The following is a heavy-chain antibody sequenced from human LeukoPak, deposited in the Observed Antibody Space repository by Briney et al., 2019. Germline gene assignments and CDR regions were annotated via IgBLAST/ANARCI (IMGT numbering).Heavy chain of an antibody. CDR2: VASDGNFR. D-gene: IGHD1-1*01. J-gene: IGHJ4*01. CDR3: ANLPYNWNTHFDDY. CDR1: GFTLSYYC. Sequence: PGGSLRLSCAASGFTLSYYCMHWVRQAPGKGLEWVAYVASDGNFRDYVDSVKGRFTVSRDNSKDTLYLQMDSLRTEDTGVYYCANLPYNWNTHFDDYWGHGTLVTVSS. V-gene: IGHV3-30*02.